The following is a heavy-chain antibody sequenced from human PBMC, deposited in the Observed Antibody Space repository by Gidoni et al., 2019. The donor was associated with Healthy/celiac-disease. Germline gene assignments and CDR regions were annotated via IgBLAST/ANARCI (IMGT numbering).Heavy chain of an antibody. Sequence: DGLEWIGSIYYSGSTYYNPSLKSRVTISVDTSKNQFSLKLSSVTAADTAVYYCARHLRHGDYDWGQGTLVTVSS. D-gene: IGHD4-17*01. J-gene: IGHJ4*02. CDR3: ARHLRHGDYD. CDR2: IYYSGST. V-gene: IGHV4-39*01.